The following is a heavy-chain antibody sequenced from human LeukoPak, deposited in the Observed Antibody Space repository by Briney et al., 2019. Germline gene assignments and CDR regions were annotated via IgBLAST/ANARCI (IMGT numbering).Heavy chain of an antibody. D-gene: IGHD3-10*02. CDR2: IYTSGST. CDR3: ARVREQILSGGGAFDI. CDR1: GGSISSGSDH. Sequence: SLSLTCTVSGGSISSGSDHWGWLRQPAGKGLEWIVRIYTSGSTNSNPSLKRRATISVDTSKNQISLKLSSVTAASTAVYYWARVREQILSGGGAFDIWGQGTMVTVSS. J-gene: IGHJ3*02. V-gene: IGHV4-61*02.